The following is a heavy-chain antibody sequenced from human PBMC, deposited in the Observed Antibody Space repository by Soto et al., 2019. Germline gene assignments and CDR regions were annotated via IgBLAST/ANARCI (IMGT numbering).Heavy chain of an antibody. V-gene: IGHV1-69*02. CDR1: GGTFSSYT. CDR2: IIPILGIA. D-gene: IGHD6-19*01. Sequence: QVQLVQSGAEVKKPGSSVKVSCKASGGTFSSYTISWVRQAPGQGLEWMGRIIPILGIANYAQKFQGRVTITADKSTSTAYMELGGLRSEDTAVYYCARTAVAGRGGTDYWGQGTLVTVSS. CDR3: ARTAVAGRGGTDY. J-gene: IGHJ4*02.